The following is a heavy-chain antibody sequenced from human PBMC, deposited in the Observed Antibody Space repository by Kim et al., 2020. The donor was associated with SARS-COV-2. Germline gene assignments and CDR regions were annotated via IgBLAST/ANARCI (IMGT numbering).Heavy chain of an antibody. CDR3: ARAREKSFDY. V-gene: IGHV3-33*01. J-gene: IGHJ4*02. CDR2: Q. Sequence: QNYADSVKGRFTISRDNSKTTVDLQMNSLGVEDTAVYYCARAREKSFDYWGQGTLVTVSS.